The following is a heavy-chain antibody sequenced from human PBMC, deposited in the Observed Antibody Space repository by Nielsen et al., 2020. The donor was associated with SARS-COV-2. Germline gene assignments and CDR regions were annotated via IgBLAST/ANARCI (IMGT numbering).Heavy chain of an antibody. D-gene: IGHD3-22*01. CDR3: ASPRPLKSYYDSSGYYYGAFDI. Sequence: GSLRLSCTVSGGSISSYYWSWIRQPPGKGLEWIGYIHHSGTTNYNPSLKSRVTISVDTSKNQFSLKLSSVTAADTAVYYCASPRPLKSYYDSSGYYYGAFDIWGQGTMVTVSS. J-gene: IGHJ3*02. V-gene: IGHV4-59*13. CDR2: IHHSGTT. CDR1: GGSISSYY.